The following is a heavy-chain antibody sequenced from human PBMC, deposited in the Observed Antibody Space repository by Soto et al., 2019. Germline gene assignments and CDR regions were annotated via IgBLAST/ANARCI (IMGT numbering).Heavy chain of an antibody. J-gene: IGHJ5*02. D-gene: IGHD6-19*01. Sequence: PSETLSLTCTVSGGSIGSYFYTWVRQPPGKGLEWLGYIYYSGGTNYNPSLKSRVTISLDKSKSQFSLRLISVTAADTAVYYCTREQSDDNYFDPWGQGTLVTVSS. CDR1: GGSIGSYF. CDR2: IYYSGGT. CDR3: TREQSDDNYFDP. V-gene: IGHV4-59*01.